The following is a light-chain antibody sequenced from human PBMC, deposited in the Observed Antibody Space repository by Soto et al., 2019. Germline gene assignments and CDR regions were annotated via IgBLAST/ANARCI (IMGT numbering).Light chain of an antibody. CDR1: QYISSD. CDR2: DAS. J-gene: IGKJ1*01. Sequence: EIVLTQSPATLSLSPGERATLSCRASQYISSDLAWYQHKPGQAPRLLIYDASDRATGIPARFSGSGSGTDFTLTISDLEPEDFAVYYCQQYVTSSPRTFGQGTKVDIK. CDR3: QQYVTSSPRT. V-gene: IGKV3-11*01.